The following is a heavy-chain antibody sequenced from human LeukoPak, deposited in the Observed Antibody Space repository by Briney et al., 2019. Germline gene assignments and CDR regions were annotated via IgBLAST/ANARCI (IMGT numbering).Heavy chain of an antibody. J-gene: IGHJ3*02. CDR3: ASSQYYDFWSGPRAFDI. Sequence: PSETLSLTCTVSGGSINSYFWTWIRQPAGKGLEWIGRIYTGGSTNYNPSLKSRVTMSVDTSKNQFSLKLSSVTAAETAVYYCASSQYYDFWSGPRAFDIWGQGTMVTVSS. V-gene: IGHV4-4*07. CDR1: GGSINSYF. D-gene: IGHD3-3*01. CDR2: IYTGGST.